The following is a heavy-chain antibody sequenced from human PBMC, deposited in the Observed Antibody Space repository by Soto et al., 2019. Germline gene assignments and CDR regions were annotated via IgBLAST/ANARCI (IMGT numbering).Heavy chain of an antibody. CDR2: IIPIFGTP. D-gene: IGHD6-6*01. V-gene: IGHV1-69*13. Sequence: ASVKVSCKASGGTFSSYAISWVRQAPGQGLEWMGGIIPIFGTPTYAQKFQGRVTITADESTSTAYMELSSLRSEDTAVYYCAREYRSSSGRFDNWGQGTLVTVSS. CDR3: AREYRSSSGRFDN. J-gene: IGHJ4*02. CDR1: GGTFSSYA.